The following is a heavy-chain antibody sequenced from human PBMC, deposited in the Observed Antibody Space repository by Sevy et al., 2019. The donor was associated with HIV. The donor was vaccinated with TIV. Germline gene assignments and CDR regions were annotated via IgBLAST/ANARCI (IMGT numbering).Heavy chain of an antibody. D-gene: IGHD3-22*01. V-gene: IGHV3-30-3*01. CDR3: ARDLGYESTGYLPLFDN. CDR1: GFTFSTHA. CDR2: ISYDGNIE. Sequence: GGSLRLSCAASGFTFSTHAMHWVRQAPGKGLELVAIISYDGNIEYYPDSVKGRFTISRDDSKNTLYLQMNSLRSEDTALYYCARDLGYESTGYLPLFDNWGQGTLVTVSS. J-gene: IGHJ4*02.